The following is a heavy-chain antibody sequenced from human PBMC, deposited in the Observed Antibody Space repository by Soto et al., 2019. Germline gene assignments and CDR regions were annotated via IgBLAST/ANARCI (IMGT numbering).Heavy chain of an antibody. CDR1: GFTFSSYG. CDR2: IWYDGSNK. J-gene: IGHJ4*02. D-gene: IGHD2-2*01. CDR3: ARDLANVVVPAAIDY. Sequence: QVQLVKSGGGVVQPGRSLRLSCAASGFTFSSYGMQWVRQAPGKGLEWVAVIWYDGSNKYYADSVKGRFTISRDNSKNTLYLQMNSLRAEDTAVYYCARDLANVVVPAAIDYWGQGTLVTVSS. V-gene: IGHV3-33*01.